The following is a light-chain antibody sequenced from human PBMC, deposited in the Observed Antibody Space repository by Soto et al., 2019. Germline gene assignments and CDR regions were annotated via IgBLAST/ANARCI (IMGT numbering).Light chain of an antibody. J-gene: IGLJ1*01. CDR3: SSYAGSNVLYV. CDR2: EVS. Sequence: QSALTQPPSASGSPGQSVTISCTGTSSDVGGYNYVSWYQQYPGKAPKVMIYEVSKRPSGVPDRFSGSKSGNTASLTVSGLQPDDEADYYCSSYAGSNVLYVFGTGTKLTVL. CDR1: SSDVGGYNY. V-gene: IGLV2-8*01.